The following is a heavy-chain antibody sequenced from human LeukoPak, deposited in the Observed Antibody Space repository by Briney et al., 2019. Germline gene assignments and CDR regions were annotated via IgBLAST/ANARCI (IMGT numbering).Heavy chain of an antibody. D-gene: IGHD5-18*01. CDR1: GFTFSRYG. J-gene: IGHJ4*02. CDR3: AREMDTGIRYYFDY. CDR2: IWYDDK. Sequence: GGSQRLSCAASGFTFSRYGMHWVRQAPGKGLEWVAVIWYDDKYYADSVKGRFTISSDNSKNTLYLQMNSLRAEDTAVYYCAREMDTGIRYYFDYWGQGTLVTVSS. V-gene: IGHV3-33*01.